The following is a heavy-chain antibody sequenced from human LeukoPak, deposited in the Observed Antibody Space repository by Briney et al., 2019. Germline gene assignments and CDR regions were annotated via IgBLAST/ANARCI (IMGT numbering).Heavy chain of an antibody. CDR1: GFTFSSYC. D-gene: IGHD3-10*01. Sequence: GGSLRLSCAASGFTFSSYCMHWVRQAPGKGLEWVAFIRYDGSNKYYADSVKGRFTISRDNSKNTLYLQMNSLRAEDTAVYYCAKGCCYGSGSSIYWGQGTLVTVAS. V-gene: IGHV3-30*02. CDR3: AKGCCYGSGSSIY. J-gene: IGHJ4*02. CDR2: IRYDGSNK.